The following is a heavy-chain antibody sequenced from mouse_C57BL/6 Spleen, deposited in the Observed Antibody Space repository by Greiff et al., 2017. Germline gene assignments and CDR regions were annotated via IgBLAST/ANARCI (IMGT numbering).Heavy chain of an antibody. CDR2: IDPSDSYT. Sequence: VQLQQPGAELVKPGASVKLSCKASGYTFTSYWMQWVKQRPGQGLEWIGEIDPSDSYTNYNQKFKGKATLTVDTSSSTAYMQLSSLTSEDSAVYYCARSRDSSGGAMDYWGQGTSVTVSS. V-gene: IGHV1-50*01. J-gene: IGHJ4*01. D-gene: IGHD3-2*02. CDR3: ARSRDSSGGAMDY. CDR1: GYTFTSYW.